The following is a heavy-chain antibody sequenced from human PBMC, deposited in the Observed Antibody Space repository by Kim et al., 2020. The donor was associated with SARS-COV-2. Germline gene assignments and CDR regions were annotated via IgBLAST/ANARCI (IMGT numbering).Heavy chain of an antibody. CDR1: GFTFSSYA. J-gene: IGHJ4*02. CDR3: AKGKVYSSSWTSFDY. Sequence: GGSLRLSCAASGFTFSSYAMSWVRQAPGKGLEWVSAISGSGGSTYYADSVKGRFTISRDNSKNTLYLQMNSLRAEDTAVYYCAKGKVYSSSWTSFDYWGQGSLVTVSS. D-gene: IGHD6-13*01. V-gene: IGHV3-23*01. CDR2: ISGSGGST.